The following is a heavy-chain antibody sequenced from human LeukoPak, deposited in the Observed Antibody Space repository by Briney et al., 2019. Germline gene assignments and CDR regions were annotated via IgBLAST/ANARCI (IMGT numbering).Heavy chain of an antibody. J-gene: IGHJ5*02. D-gene: IGHD2-15*01. Sequence: PSETLSLTCTVSGGSISSGDYYWSWIRQPPGKGLEWIGYIYYSGSTYYNPSLKSRVTISVDTSKNQFSLKLSSVTAADTAVYYCAREASAGGGDLWGQGTLVTVSS. CDR3: AREASAGGGDL. V-gene: IGHV4-30-4*01. CDR1: GGSISSGDYY. CDR2: IYYSGST.